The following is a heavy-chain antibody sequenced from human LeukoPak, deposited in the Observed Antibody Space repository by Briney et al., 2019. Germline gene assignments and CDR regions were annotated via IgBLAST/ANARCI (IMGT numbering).Heavy chain of an antibody. D-gene: IGHD2-2*01. Sequence: ASVKVSCKASGYTSTGYYMHWVRQAPGQGLEWMGWINPNSGGTNYAQKFQGRVTMTRDTSISTAYMELSRLRSDDTAVYYCARGDIVVVPALYYFDYWGQGTLVTVSS. J-gene: IGHJ4*02. CDR3: ARGDIVVVPALYYFDY. CDR1: GYTSTGYY. CDR2: INPNSGGT. V-gene: IGHV1-2*02.